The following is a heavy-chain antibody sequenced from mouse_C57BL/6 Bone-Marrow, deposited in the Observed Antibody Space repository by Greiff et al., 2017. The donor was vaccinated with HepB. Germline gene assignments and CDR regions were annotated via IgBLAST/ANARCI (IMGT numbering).Heavy chain of an antibody. Sequence: DVMLVESGGDLVKPGGSLKLSCAASGFTFSSYGMSWVRQTPDKRLEWVATISSGGSYTYYPDSVKGRFTISRDNAKNTLYLQMSSLKSEDTAMYYCAKNYSKNYAMDYWGQGTSVTVSS. CDR1: GFTFSSYG. D-gene: IGHD2-5*01. CDR3: AKNYSKNYAMDY. V-gene: IGHV5-6*02. J-gene: IGHJ4*01. CDR2: ISSGGSYT.